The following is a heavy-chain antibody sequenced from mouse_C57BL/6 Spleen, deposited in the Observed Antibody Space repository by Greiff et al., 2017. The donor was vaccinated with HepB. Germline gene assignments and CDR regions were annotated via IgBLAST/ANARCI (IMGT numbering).Heavy chain of an antibody. J-gene: IGHJ3*01. CDR2: INPYNGGT. V-gene: IGHV1-19*01. D-gene: IGHD2-2*01. CDR1: GYTFTDYY. CDR3: ARSRAFGYDPAWCAY. Sequence: EVQLQQSGPVLVKPGASVKMSCKASGYTFTDYYMNWVKQSHGKSLEWIGVINPYNGGTSYNQKFKGKATLTVDKSSSTAYMELNSLTSEDSAVYYCARSRAFGYDPAWCAYWDQGTLVTVSA.